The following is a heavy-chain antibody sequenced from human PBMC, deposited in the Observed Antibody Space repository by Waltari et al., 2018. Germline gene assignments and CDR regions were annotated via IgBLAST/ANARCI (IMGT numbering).Heavy chain of an antibody. D-gene: IGHD5-12*01. CDR1: GGSISSSSYY. CDR3: ARHWKKGGYRFDP. CDR2: IYYSGSTYYSGGT. V-gene: IGHV4-39*01. J-gene: IGHJ5*02. Sequence: QLQLQESGPGLVKPSETLSLTCTVSGGSISSSSYYWGWIRQSPGKGLEWIGNIYYSGSTYYSGGTYYNPTLKSRVTISGDTSKNQFSLKLSSVTAADTAVYYCARHWKKGGYRFDPWGQGTLVTVSS.